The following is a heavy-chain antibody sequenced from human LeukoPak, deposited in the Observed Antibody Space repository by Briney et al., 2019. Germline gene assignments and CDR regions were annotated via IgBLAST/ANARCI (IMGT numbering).Heavy chain of an antibody. Sequence: ASVKVSCKASGYTFTSYAMHWVRQAPGQRLEWMGWINAGNGNTKYSQKFQGRVTITADESTSTAYMELSSLGSEDTAVYYCASTRAYCGGDCHYDYWGQGTLVTVSS. CDR1: GYTFTSYA. V-gene: IGHV1-3*01. CDR2: INAGNGNT. J-gene: IGHJ4*02. D-gene: IGHD2-21*02. CDR3: ASTRAYCGGDCHYDY.